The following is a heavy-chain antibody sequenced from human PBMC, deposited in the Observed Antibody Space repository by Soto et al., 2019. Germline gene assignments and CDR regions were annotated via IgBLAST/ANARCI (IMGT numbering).Heavy chain of an antibody. Sequence: KVSCKASGYTFTGYYMHWVRQAPGQGLEWMGWINPNSGGTNYAQKFQGRVTMTRDTSISTAYMELSRLRSDDTAVYYCARDLKAAAGTGFDYWGQGTLVTVSS. J-gene: IGHJ4*02. V-gene: IGHV1-2*02. CDR1: GYTFTGYY. CDR2: INPNSGGT. D-gene: IGHD6-13*01. CDR3: ARDLKAAAGTGFDY.